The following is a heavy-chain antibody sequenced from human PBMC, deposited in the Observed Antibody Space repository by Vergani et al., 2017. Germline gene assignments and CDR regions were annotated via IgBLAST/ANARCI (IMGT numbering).Heavy chain of an antibody. J-gene: IGHJ6*02. D-gene: IGHD3-10*01. CDR2: VSPYNVNP. CDR3: ARNGFCYNGRRIYRPPSYYGMCV. CDR1: GYSLINYG. Sequence: VQSGDEVKKPGASVKVSCKTSGYSLINYGISWVRQAPGQGLEWLGWVSPYNVNPNSGQKIQGRVTMTTDTSTRTALMQLRSLTFDDTAVYYCARNGFCYNGRRIYRPPSYYGMCVWGQGTKVTVAS. V-gene: IGHV1-18*01.